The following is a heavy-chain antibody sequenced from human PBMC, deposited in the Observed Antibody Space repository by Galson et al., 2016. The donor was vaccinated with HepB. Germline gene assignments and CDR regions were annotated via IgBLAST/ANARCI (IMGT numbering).Heavy chain of an antibody. CDR2: IYYSGST. CDR3: ARDSAGSFDL. J-gene: IGHJ5*02. D-gene: IGHD3-10*01. Sequence: ETLSLTCTVSGGSISTYYWNWIRQPPGKGLEWIGYIYYSGSTNYNPPLKSRVTLSVDTSKNQFSLKLTSVTAADTAVYYCARDSAGSFDLWGQGTLATVSS. CDR1: GGSISTYY. V-gene: IGHV4-59*01.